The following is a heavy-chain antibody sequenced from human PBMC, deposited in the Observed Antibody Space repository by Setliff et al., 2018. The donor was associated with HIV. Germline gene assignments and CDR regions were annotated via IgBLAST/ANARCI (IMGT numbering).Heavy chain of an antibody. D-gene: IGHD2-21*01. V-gene: IGHV3-21*01. Sequence: ETLSLTCIVSGGSISTYYWSWIRQPAGEGLEWVSSINSNSVYIHYADSVKGRFTISRDNDRNSLYLQMNSLRAEDTAVYYCVTDRSSTLIEWGQGTLVTVSS. CDR3: VTDRSSTLIE. CDR1: GGSISTYY. CDR2: INSNSVYI. J-gene: IGHJ4*02.